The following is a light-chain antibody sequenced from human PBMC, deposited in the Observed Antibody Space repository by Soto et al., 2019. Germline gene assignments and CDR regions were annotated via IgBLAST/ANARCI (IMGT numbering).Light chain of an antibody. V-gene: IGLV2-11*01. CDR2: DVS. Sequence: QSALTQPRSVYGSPGQSVTISCAGTSSDVGGYNYVSWYQQYPGKAPKLMISDVSKRPSGVPDRFSGSKSGNTASLTISGLQAEDEADYYCCSYAGTYTPVVFGGGTKVTVL. CDR3: CSYAGTYTPVV. CDR1: SSDVGGYNY. J-gene: IGLJ2*01.